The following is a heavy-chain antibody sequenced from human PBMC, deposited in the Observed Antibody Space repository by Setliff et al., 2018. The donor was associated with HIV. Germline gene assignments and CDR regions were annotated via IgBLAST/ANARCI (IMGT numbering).Heavy chain of an antibody. CDR1: GGSISSYSYF. D-gene: IGHD6-6*01. CDR3: ARQGEYSRSSFFDY. CDR2: IYRSGSTY. V-gene: IGHV4-39*01. Sequence: PSETLSLTCTVSGGSISSYSYFWGWVRQPPGKGLEWIGNIYRSGSTYYYNPSLKSRVTMSVDTSNNQFSLKLNSVTAADTAVYYCARQGEYSRSSFFDYWGQGAPVTVSS. J-gene: IGHJ4*02.